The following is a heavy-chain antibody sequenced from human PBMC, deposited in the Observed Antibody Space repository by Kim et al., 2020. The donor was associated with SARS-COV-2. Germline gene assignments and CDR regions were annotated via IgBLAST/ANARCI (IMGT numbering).Heavy chain of an antibody. CDR2: INGDGSST. J-gene: IGHJ4*02. V-gene: IGHV3-74*01. D-gene: IGHD4-17*01. CDR1: GFTFSSSW. CDR3: VRASSTVPNLFED. Sequence: GGSLRLFCAASGFTFSSSWMHWVRQAPGKGLLWVSRINGDGSSTNYADSVKGRFTISRDNAKNTLYLQMNSLRAEDTAVFYCVRASSTVPNLFEDWGQGTLVTVSS.